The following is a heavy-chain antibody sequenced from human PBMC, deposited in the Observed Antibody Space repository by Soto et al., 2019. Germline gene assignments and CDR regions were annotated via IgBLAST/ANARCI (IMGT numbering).Heavy chain of an antibody. CDR3: AHVYWAASGTRYYFDY. CDR2: IYWDDDK. CDR1: GFSFSTSAVG. V-gene: IGHV2-5*02. D-gene: IGHD6-13*01. J-gene: IGHJ4*02. Sequence: QITLKESGPTLVKPTQTLTLTCTFSGFSFSTSAVGVGWIRQPPGKALEWLALIYWDDDKRYSPSLKSRLTITKDTSRNQVVVTMTNMDPVETATYYCAHVYWAASGTRYYFDYWGQGTLVTVSS.